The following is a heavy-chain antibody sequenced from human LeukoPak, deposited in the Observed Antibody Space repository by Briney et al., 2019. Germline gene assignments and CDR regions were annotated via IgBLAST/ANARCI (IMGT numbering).Heavy chain of an antibody. J-gene: IGHJ6*02. CDR1: GFTFSNAS. CDR3: TRQYSYGDYSDYGMDV. D-gene: IGHD5-18*01. CDR2: IKSKIDGGTT. Sequence: PGGSLRLSCAASGFTFSNASMRCVRQAPGKGLEWVGRIKSKIDGGTTDYAAPVKGRFTISRDDSKNTLYLQMNNLKTEDTAVYYCTRQYSYGDYSDYGMDVWGQGTTVTVSS. V-gene: IGHV3-15*01.